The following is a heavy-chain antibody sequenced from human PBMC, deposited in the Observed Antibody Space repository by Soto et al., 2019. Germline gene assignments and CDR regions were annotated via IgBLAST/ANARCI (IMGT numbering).Heavy chain of an antibody. CDR3: TRDLIYGGNSGDY. Sequence: QAGGSLRLSCAASGFIFSSYWMHWVRQAPGKRLVWVSRINTDGSSTNYADSVKGRFTISRDNAKNTLYLQMNSLRAEDTAVYYCTRDLIYGGNSGDYWGQGTLVTVYS. V-gene: IGHV3-74*01. D-gene: IGHD4-17*01. CDR2: INTDGSST. CDR1: GFIFSSYW. J-gene: IGHJ4*02.